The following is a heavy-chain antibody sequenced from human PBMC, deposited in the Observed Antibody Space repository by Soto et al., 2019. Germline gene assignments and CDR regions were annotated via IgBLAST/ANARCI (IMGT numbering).Heavy chain of an antibody. J-gene: IGHJ4*02. CDR1: GYTFTSYA. D-gene: IGHD3-3*01. V-gene: IGHV1-3*01. CDR3: ASDFWSGHNDY. CDR2: INAGNGNT. Sequence: EASVKVSCKASGYTFTSYAMHWVRQAPGQRLEWMGRINAGNGNTKYSQKFQGRVTITRDTSASTAYMELSSLRSEDTAVYYCASDFWSGHNDYWGQGTLVTVSS.